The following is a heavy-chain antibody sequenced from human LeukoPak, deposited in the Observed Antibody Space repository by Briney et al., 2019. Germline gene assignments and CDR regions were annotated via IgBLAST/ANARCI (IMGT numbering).Heavy chain of an antibody. CDR2: ISSSRSYI. V-gene: IGHV3-21*01. J-gene: IGHJ4*02. CDR3: APALSLYDYIYFDY. Sequence: PGGSLRLSCAASGFTFSSYTMNWVRQAPGKGLGGVSSISSSRSYIYYADSVKGRFTISRDNTMNSLFLQMNSLRAEDTAVYYCAPALSLYDYIYFDYWGQGTLVTVSS. D-gene: IGHD5-12*01. CDR1: GFTFSSYT.